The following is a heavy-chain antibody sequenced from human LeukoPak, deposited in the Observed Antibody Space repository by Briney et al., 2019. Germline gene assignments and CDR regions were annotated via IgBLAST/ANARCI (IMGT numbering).Heavy chain of an antibody. D-gene: IGHD6-13*01. CDR2: IFYTGST. CDR1: GGSISSYY. J-gene: IGHJ4*02. CDR3: ASGGYSSSWYYFDY. V-gene: IGHV4-59*08. Sequence: SETLSLTCTVSGGSISSYYWSWIRQPPGKGLEWIGYIFYTGSTNYNPSLKSRVTISVDTSKNQFSLKLSSVTAADTAVYYCASGGYSSSWYYFDYWGQGTLVTVSS.